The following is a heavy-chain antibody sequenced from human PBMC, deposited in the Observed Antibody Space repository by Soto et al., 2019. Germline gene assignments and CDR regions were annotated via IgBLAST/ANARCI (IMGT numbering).Heavy chain of an antibody. CDR3: ARDRASIVVVVAATLRGAFDI. CDR1: GYTFTGYY. V-gene: IGHV1-2*02. D-gene: IGHD2-15*01. Sequence: ASVKVSCKASGYTFTGYYMHWVRQAPGQGLEWMGWINPNSGGTNYAQKFQGRVTMTRDTSISTAYMELSRLRSDDTAVYYCARDRASIVVVVAATLRGAFDIWGQGTMVTVSS. CDR2: INPNSGGT. J-gene: IGHJ3*02.